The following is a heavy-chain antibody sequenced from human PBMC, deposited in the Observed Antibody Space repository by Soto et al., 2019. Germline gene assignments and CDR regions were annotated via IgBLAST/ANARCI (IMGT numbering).Heavy chain of an antibody. D-gene: IGHD2-2*01. CDR1: GFTFSNYA. V-gene: IGHV3-23*01. CDR3: AKDRLPAPTAPRFDP. J-gene: IGHJ5*02. Sequence: PGGSLRLSCAASGFTFSNYAMSWVRQAPGKGLEWVSVVSGGGTTTYYADSVKGRFTISRDNSKNTLFLQMDSLRAEDTAVYYCAKDRLPAPTAPRFDPWGQGTLVTVSS. CDR2: VSGGGTTT.